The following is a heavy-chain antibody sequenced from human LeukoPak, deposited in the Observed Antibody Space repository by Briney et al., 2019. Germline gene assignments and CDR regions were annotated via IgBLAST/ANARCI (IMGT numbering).Heavy chain of an antibody. CDR3: ARDGSNDSSGYYQKMYFDL. CDR1: GGSISSYY. CDR2: IYYSGRT. Sequence: SETLSPTCTVSGGSISSYYWSWIRQPPGKGLEWIGYIYYSGRTNYNPSLKSRVTISVDTSKNQFSLKLSSVTAADTAVYYCARDGSNDSSGYYQKMYFDLWGRGTLVTVSS. V-gene: IGHV4-59*01. D-gene: IGHD3-22*01. J-gene: IGHJ2*01.